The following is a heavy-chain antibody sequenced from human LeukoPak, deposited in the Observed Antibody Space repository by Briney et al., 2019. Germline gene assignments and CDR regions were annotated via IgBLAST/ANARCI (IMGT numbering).Heavy chain of an antibody. V-gene: IGHV5-51*01. CDR2: IYPGDSDT. CDR3: ARRSAAGPNWFDP. J-gene: IGHJ5*02. D-gene: IGHD6-13*01. CDR1: GYSFTTYW. Sequence: GESLKISYKGSGYSFTTYWIGWVRQMPGKGLEWMGIIYPGDSDTRYSPSFQGQVTISADKSISTAYLQWSSLKASDTAMYYCARRSAAGPNWFDPWGQGTLVTVSS.